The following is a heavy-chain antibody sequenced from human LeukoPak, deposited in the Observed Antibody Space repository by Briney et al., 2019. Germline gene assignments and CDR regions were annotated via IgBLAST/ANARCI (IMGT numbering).Heavy chain of an antibody. V-gene: IGHV4-59*01. CDR2: IYYSGST. CDR3: ARGVYYDTSDNWFDP. D-gene: IGHD3-22*01. Sequence: SETLSLTCTVSGDSISSYYWSWIRQPPGKGLEWVGYIYYSGSTNYNPSLKSRVTISVDTSKNEFSLKLSSVTAADTAVYYCARGVYYDTSDNWFDPWRQGTLVTVSS. CDR1: GDSISSYY. J-gene: IGHJ5*02.